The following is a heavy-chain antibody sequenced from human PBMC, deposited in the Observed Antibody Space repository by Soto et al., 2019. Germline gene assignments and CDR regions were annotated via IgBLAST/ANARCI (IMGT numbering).Heavy chain of an antibody. D-gene: IGHD3-22*01. CDR3: AKRMYYYDSSGYVPSAFDI. J-gene: IGHJ3*02. CDR1: GFTFSSYA. Sequence: GGSLRLSCAASGFTFSSYAMSWVRQAPGKGLEWVSAISGSGGSTYYADSVKGRFTISRDNSKNTLYLQMNSLRAEDTAVYYCAKRMYYYDSSGYVPSAFDIWGQGTMVTVSS. V-gene: IGHV3-23*01. CDR2: ISGSGGST.